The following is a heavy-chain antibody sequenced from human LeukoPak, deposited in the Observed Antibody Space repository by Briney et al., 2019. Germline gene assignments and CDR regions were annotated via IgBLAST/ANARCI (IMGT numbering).Heavy chain of an antibody. V-gene: IGHV3-72*01. J-gene: IGHJ4*02. CDR3: ARVGSVAGSDYLDY. CDR1: GFTFSSYA. Sequence: GGSLRLSCAASGFTFSSYAMHWVRQAPGKWLELVGRSRNKAKSYTTEYGASVKGRITISRDDSKSTLYMQMNSLKPEDTAVYYRARVGSVAGSDYLDYWGQGTLVTVSS. CDR2: SRNKAKSYTT. D-gene: IGHD6-19*01.